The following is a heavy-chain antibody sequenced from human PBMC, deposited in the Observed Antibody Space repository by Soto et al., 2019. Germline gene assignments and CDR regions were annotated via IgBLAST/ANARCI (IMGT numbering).Heavy chain of an antibody. CDR2: INSDGSST. J-gene: IGHJ6*03. V-gene: IGHV3-74*01. CDR3: ASVGRDEVYDFWSGYYSNQYYYYYMDV. D-gene: IGHD3-3*01. Sequence: EVQLVESGGGLVQPGGSLRLSCAASGFTFSSYWMHWVRQAPGKGLVWVSRINSDGSSTSYADSVKGRFTISRDNAKNTLYLQMNGLRAEDTAVYYCASVGRDEVYDFWSGYYSNQYYYYYMDVWGKGTTVTVSS. CDR1: GFTFSSYW.